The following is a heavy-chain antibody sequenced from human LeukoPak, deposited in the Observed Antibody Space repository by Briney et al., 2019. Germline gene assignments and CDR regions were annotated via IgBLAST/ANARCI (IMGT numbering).Heavy chain of an antibody. J-gene: IGHJ4*02. D-gene: IGHD3-10*01. CDR1: GGSISSYY. CDR2: IYYSGST. Sequence: PSETLSLTCTVSGGSISSYYWSWIRQPPGKGLEWIGYIYYSGSTNYNPSLKSRVTISIDTSKNQFSLKLSSVTAADTAVYYCARTSYYYGSGSIKYWGQGTLVTVSS. CDR3: ARTSYYYGSGSIKY. V-gene: IGHV4-59*12.